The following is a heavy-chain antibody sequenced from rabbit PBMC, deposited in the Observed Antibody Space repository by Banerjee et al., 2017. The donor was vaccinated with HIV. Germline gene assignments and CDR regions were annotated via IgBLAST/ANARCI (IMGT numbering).Heavy chain of an antibody. CDR1: GFDLSRYYY. J-gene: IGHJ4*01. CDR2: VYGGSGGTT. Sequence: QSLEESGGDLVQPGASLTLTCTASGFDLSRYYYMCWVRQAPGKGLEWIACVYGGSGGTTYYASWAKGRFTISKTSSTTVTLQMTSLTAADTATYFCARDAGYAGSNLWGQGTLVTVS. D-gene: IGHD4-2*01. CDR3: ARDAGYAGSNL. V-gene: IGHV1S40*01.